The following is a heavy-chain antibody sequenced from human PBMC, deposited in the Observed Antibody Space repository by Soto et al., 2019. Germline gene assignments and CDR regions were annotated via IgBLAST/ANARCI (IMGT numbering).Heavy chain of an antibody. CDR2: ISAYNGNT. Sequence: QVQLVQSGAEVKKSGASVKVSCKASGYTFISYGISWVRQAPGQGLEWMGWISAYNGNTNYAQKVQGRVTVTTDTSTITAYMELKSLRSDDTAVYYCARDFVPGRMVRGVSAFDIWGQGTMVTVSS. J-gene: IGHJ3*02. CDR3: ARDFVPGRMVRGVSAFDI. D-gene: IGHD3-10*01. V-gene: IGHV1-18*04. CDR1: GYTFISYG.